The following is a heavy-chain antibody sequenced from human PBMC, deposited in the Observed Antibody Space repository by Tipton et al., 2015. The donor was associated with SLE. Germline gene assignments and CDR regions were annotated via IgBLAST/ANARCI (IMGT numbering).Heavy chain of an antibody. V-gene: IGHV4-38-2*02. J-gene: IGHJ6*03. Sequence: TLSLTCTVSNYSISSANYWGWIRLPPGKGLEWIGNIFHSGSAYYNPSLKSRVTISVDASKNQFSLRLTSVTAADTAVYYCARGRRGAAAGDYYYYYMDVWGKGTTVTVSS. CDR2: IFHSGSA. CDR3: ARGRRGAAAGDYYYYYMDV. CDR1: NYSISSANY. D-gene: IGHD6-13*01.